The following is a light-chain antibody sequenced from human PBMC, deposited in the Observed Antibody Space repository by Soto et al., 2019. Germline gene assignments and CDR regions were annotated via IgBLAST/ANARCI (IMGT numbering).Light chain of an antibody. J-gene: IGKJ4*01. CDR2: GVS. Sequence: NVLTQSPGTVSLSPGERATLPCRASQSVTSSYLAWYQQKPGQAPRLLIYGVSSRATGIPDRFSGSGAGTDFTLTISRLEPEDFAVYYCQQYGDSPLTFGGGTKVDI. V-gene: IGKV3-20*01. CDR1: QSVTSSY. CDR3: QQYGDSPLT.